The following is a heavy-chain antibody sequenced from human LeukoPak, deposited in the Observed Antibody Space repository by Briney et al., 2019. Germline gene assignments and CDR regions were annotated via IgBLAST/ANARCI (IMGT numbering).Heavy chain of an antibody. Sequence: GASVKVSCKASGYTFTGYYMHWVRQAPGQGLEWMGRINPNSGGTNYAQKFQGRVTMTRDTSISTAYMELSSLRSDDTAVYYCAAYDSSGYYYARGSLDYWGQGTLVTVSS. D-gene: IGHD3-22*01. V-gene: IGHV1-2*06. CDR3: AAYDSSGYYYARGSLDY. CDR1: GYTFTGYY. CDR2: INPNSGGT. J-gene: IGHJ4*02.